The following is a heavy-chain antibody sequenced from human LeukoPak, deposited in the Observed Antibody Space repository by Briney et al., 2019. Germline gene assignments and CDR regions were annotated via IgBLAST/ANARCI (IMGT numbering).Heavy chain of an antibody. CDR2: VRSDGSNK. CDR1: GFSFSSYG. V-gene: IGHV3-30*02. J-gene: IGHJ4*02. D-gene: IGHD6-19*01. CDR3: ARILDSAWGELGY. Sequence: GGSLRLSCAGSGFSFSSYGMHWVRQAPGKGLERMAFVRSDGSNKYYADSVKGRFTISRDNSKNTLYLQMNSLRAGDTAVYYCARILDSAWGELGYWGQGTLVTVSS.